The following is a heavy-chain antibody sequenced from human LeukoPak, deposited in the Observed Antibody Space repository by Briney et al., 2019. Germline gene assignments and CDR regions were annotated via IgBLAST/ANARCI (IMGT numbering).Heavy chain of an antibody. D-gene: IGHD3-10*01. CDR2: MNTNSGNT. Sequence: VASVKVSCKASGYTFTSYDINWVRQATGQGLEWMGWMNTNSGNTGYPQKFQGRVTMTRNTSISTAYMELSSLRSEDTAVYYCATSYYASGSMITWGQGTLVTVSS. J-gene: IGHJ5*02. CDR1: GYTFTSYD. CDR3: ATSYYASGSMIT. V-gene: IGHV1-8*01.